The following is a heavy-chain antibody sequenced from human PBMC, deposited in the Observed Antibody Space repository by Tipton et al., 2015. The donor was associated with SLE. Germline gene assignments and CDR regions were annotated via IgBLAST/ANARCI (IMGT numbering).Heavy chain of an antibody. V-gene: IGHV3-30*04. CDR2: LFYDGTNK. Sequence: SLRLSCAASGFTFSSHNMHWVRQAPGKGLEWVAFLFYDGTNKDYADSVKGRFTISRDNAKNSLYLQMNSLRAEDTAVYYCAREVTMVRDWFDPWGQGTLVTVSS. J-gene: IGHJ5*02. CDR3: AREVTMVRDWFDP. CDR1: GFTFSSHN. D-gene: IGHD3-10*01.